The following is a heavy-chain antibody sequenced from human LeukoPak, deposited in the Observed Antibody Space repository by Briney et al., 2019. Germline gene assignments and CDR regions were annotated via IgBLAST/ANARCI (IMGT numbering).Heavy chain of an antibody. CDR2: IYHSGST. D-gene: IGHD4-17*01. V-gene: IGHV4-38-2*02. Sequence: KPSETLSLTCTVSGYSISSGYYWGWIRQPPGKGLEWIGSIYHSGSTYYNPSLKSRVTIPVDTSKNQFSLKLSSVTAADTAVYYCARSSGGDTTFDYWGQGTLVTVSS. CDR1: GYSISSGYY. J-gene: IGHJ4*02. CDR3: ARSSGGDTTFDY.